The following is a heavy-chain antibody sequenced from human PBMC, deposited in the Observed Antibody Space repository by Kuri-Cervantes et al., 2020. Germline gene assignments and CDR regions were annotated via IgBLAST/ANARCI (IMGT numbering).Heavy chain of an antibody. CDR1: GFTFSSYA. CDR3: ARELLGYCSSTSCYGLGY. J-gene: IGHJ4*02. D-gene: IGHD2-2*01. V-gene: IGHV3-23*01. CDR2: ISGSGGST. Sequence: GGSLRLSCAASGFTFSSYAMSWVRQAPGKGLEWVSAISGSGGSTYYADSVKGRFTISRDNSKNTLYLQMNSLRAEDTAVYYCARELLGYCSSTSCYGLGYWGQGTLVTVSS.